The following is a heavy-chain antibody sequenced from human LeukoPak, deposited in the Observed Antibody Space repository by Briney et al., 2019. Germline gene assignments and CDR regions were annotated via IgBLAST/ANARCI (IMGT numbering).Heavy chain of an antibody. V-gene: IGHV3-48*01. CDR1: GFTFDTYT. D-gene: IGHD2-15*01. J-gene: IGHJ1*01. CDR2: IDTTSTTM. Sequence: PGGSPRLSCAASGFTFDTYTMNWVRQAPGTGLEWVSYIDTTSTTMYYADSVKGRFTISRDNAKNSLYLQMNSLRVEDTAVYYCTRGLVVVAQYFQHWGQGTLVTVSS. CDR3: TRGLVVVAQYFQH.